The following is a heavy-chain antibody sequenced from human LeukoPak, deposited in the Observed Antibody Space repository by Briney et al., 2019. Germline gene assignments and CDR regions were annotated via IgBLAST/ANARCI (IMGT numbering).Heavy chain of an antibody. J-gene: IGHJ3*02. D-gene: IGHD4-17*01. Sequence: SQTLSLTCTVSGGSISSGDYYWGWIRQPPGRGLEWIGSLYYSGNTYYNPSLKSRVTISVDTSNNEFSLRLTSVTAADTAVYYCARDRSTETPPRPDAFDIWGQGTMVTVSS. CDR1: GGSISSGDYY. V-gene: IGHV4-39*07. CDR3: ARDRSTETPPRPDAFDI. CDR2: LYYSGNT.